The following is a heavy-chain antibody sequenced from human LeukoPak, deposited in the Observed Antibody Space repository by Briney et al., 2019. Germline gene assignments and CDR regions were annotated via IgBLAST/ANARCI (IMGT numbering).Heavy chain of an antibody. CDR2: FDPGMAET. CDR1: GYSLSELT. V-gene: IGHV1-24*01. Sequence: ASVKVSCKVSGYSLSELTMHWVRHAPGKGLEWMGGFDPGMAETIYAEKFQGRITMTEDTSTDTAYMELSSLRSEDTAVYYCAPGHEYGLLGYWGQGTLVTVSS. D-gene: IGHD4-17*01. CDR3: APGHEYGLLGY. J-gene: IGHJ4*02.